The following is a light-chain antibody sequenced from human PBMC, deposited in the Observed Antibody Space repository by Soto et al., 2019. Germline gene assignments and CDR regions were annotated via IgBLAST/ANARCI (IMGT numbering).Light chain of an antibody. V-gene: IGLV4-60*02. Sequence: QLVLTQSSSASASLGSSVKLTCILSSGHSTYIIAWHQQQPGKAPRFLMTLDRSGSYNRGSGVPDRFSGSSSGADRYLTISNLQFENEGDYYCETWYSNTHKVFGGGTKVTVL. CDR2: LDRSGSY. CDR1: SGHSTYI. CDR3: ETWYSNTHKV. J-gene: IGLJ3*02.